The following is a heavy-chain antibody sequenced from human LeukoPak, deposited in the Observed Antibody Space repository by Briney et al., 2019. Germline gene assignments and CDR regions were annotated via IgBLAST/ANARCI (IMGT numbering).Heavy chain of an antibody. CDR3: ARAPPYYGSGSYYGDFDY. Sequence: ASVKVSCKASGYTFTDYHMHWVRQPPAQGREWMGWINPNGGGTNYAQKFQGRVTMARDTSISTAYMELSRLRSDDTAVYYCARAPPYYGSGSYYGDFDYWGQGTLVTVSS. CDR1: GYTFTDYH. CDR2: INPNGGGT. D-gene: IGHD3-10*01. J-gene: IGHJ4*02. V-gene: IGHV1-2*02.